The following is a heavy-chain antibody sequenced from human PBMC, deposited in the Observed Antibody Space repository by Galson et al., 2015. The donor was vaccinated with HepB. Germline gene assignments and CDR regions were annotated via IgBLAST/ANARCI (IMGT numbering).Heavy chain of an antibody. V-gene: IGHV3-48*01. CDR3: AKEPGLRVTLTNGYFDY. D-gene: IGHD3-22*01. Sequence: SLRLSCAASGFTFSSYSMNWVRQAPGKGLEWVSYISSSSSTIYYADSVKGRFTISRDNAKNSLYLQMNSLRAEETAVYYCAKEPGLRVTLTNGYFDYWGQGTLVTVSS. J-gene: IGHJ4*02. CDR1: GFTFSSYS. CDR2: ISSSSSTI.